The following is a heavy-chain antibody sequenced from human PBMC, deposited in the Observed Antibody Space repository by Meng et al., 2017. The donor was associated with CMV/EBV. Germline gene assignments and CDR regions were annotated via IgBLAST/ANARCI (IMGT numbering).Heavy chain of an antibody. Sequence: SGPTLVKPTHTLTLTCTFSGFSLSTSGMRVSWIRQPPGKALEWLTRIDWDDDKFYSTSLKTRLTISKDTSKNQVVLTMTNMDPVDTATYYCARINELNLDYWGQGTLVTVSS. J-gene: IGHJ4*02. CDR1: GFSLSTSGMR. CDR3: ARINELNLDY. V-gene: IGHV2-70D*14. CDR2: IDWDDDK. D-gene: IGHD1-1*01.